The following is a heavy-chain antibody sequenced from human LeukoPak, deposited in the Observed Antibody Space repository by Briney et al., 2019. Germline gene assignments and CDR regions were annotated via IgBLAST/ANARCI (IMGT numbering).Heavy chain of an antibody. CDR2: IYYGGST. D-gene: IGHD6-13*01. V-gene: IGHV4-39*01. Sequence: SETLSLTCTVSGASLSSSPDYGRWIRQPPGKGLEGIGSIYYGGSTYYHPSLKSRVTMSVDTSKNQFSLKLMSVTAADTAVYYCARHAGGIAAAGTRPFDYWGQGTLVTVSS. CDR3: ARHAGGIAAAGTRPFDY. J-gene: IGHJ4*02. CDR1: GASLSSSPDY.